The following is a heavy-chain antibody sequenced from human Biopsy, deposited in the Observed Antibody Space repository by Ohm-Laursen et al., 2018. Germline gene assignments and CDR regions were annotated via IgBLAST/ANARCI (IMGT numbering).Heavy chain of an antibody. CDR2: IKSKFDGETT. CDR3: STGGGDFYYNGMDV. Sequence: SPRLSCTASGFTFGDARMSWIRQAPGKGLEWVGRIKSKFDGETTDYAAPVKGRFIISRDDSKSTLFLQMNSLKVEDTGVYFCSTGGGDFYYNGMDVWGQGTTVTVSS. D-gene: IGHD3-16*01. CDR1: GFTFGDAR. J-gene: IGHJ6*02. V-gene: IGHV3-15*01.